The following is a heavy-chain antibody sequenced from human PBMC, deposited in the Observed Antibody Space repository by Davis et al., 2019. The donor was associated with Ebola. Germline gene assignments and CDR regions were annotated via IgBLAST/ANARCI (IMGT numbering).Heavy chain of an antibody. CDR2: ISGNGGGT. CDR3: ARDRPLDFFFGDYYGMDV. CDR1: GFTFSSYA. D-gene: IGHD3-16*01. V-gene: IGHV3-23*01. J-gene: IGHJ6*02. Sequence: GESLKISCAASGFTFSSYAMSWVRQAPGKGLEWVSAISGNGGGTYYADSVKGRFTISRDNSKNTLYLQMNSLRAEDTAVYYCARDRPLDFFFGDYYGMDVWGQGTTVTVSS.